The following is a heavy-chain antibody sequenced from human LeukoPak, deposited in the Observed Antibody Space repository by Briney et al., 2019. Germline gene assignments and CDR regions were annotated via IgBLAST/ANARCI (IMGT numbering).Heavy chain of an antibody. CDR3: ARVSDISVAAYFDY. Sequence: GGSLRLSCAASGFTFSNYWMHWVRQAPGKGLEWVSTINWNGGSTGYADSVKGRFTISRDNAKNSLYLQMNSLRAEDTALYYCARVSDISVAAYFDYWGQGTPVTVSS. V-gene: IGHV3-20*04. CDR1: GFTFSNYW. D-gene: IGHD6-19*01. J-gene: IGHJ4*02. CDR2: INWNGGST.